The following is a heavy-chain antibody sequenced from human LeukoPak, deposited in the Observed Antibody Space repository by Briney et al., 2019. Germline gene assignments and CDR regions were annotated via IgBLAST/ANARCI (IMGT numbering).Heavy chain of an antibody. CDR2: INWNGGST. D-gene: IGHD4-17*01. CDR1: GYTFGDYG. J-gene: IGHJ6*03. CDR3: ARGGGDGDYDPLDYYYMDG. Sequence: GGSLRLSCAASGYTFGDYGMSWVRQAPGKGLEWVSGINWNGGSTGYADSVKGRFTISRDNGKNSLYLQLNSLRAETTALYYFARGGGDGDYDPLDYYYMDGTGKGATVIVSS. V-gene: IGHV3-20*04.